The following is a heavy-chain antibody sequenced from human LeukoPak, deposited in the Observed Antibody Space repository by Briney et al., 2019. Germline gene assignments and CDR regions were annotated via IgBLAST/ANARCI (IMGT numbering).Heavy chain of an antibody. CDR3: ARGKTYYYDSSGSYY. CDR1: GFTFSSYW. J-gene: IGHJ4*02. V-gene: IGHV3-7*01. CDR2: IKQDGSEK. D-gene: IGHD3-22*01. Sequence: GGSLRLSXAASGFTFSSYWMSWVRQAPGKGLEWVANIKQDGSEKYYVDSVKRRFTISRGNDKNSLYLQMNNLRAEDTAVYYCARGKTYYYDSSGSYYWGQGALVTVSS.